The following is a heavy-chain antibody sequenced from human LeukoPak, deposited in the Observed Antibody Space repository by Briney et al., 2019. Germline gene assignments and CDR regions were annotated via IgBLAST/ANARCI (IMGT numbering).Heavy chain of an antibody. Sequence: SQTLSLTCTVSGGSISSGDYYWSWIRQPPGKGLEWIGYIYYSGSTYYNPSLKSRVTISVDTSKNQFSLKLSSVTAADTAVYYCARSAQTVTTFPLDYWGQGTLVTVSS. J-gene: IGHJ4*02. CDR1: GGSISSGDYY. D-gene: IGHD4-17*01. CDR2: IYYSGST. V-gene: IGHV4-30-4*01. CDR3: ARSAQTVTTFPLDY.